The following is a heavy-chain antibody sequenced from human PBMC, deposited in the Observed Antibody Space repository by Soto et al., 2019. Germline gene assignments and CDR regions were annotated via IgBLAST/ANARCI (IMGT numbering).Heavy chain of an antibody. V-gene: IGHV1-2*04. CDR1: GYTFTGYY. CDR3: ARAYDFWSGYDAFDI. J-gene: IGHJ3*02. CDR2: INPNSGGT. Sequence: ASVKVSCKASGYTFTGYYMHWVRQAPGQGLEWMGWINPNSGGTNYAQKFQGWVTMTRDTSISTAYMELSRLRSDDTALYYCARAYDFWSGYDAFDIWGQGTMVTVSS. D-gene: IGHD3-3*01.